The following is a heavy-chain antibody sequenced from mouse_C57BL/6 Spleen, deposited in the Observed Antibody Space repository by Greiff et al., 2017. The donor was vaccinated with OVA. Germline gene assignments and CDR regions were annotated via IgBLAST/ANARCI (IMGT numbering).Heavy chain of an antibody. V-gene: IGHV14-4*01. J-gene: IGHJ1*03. CDR3: TTKGLRGV. CDR2: IDPENGDT. Sequence: VQLQQSGAELVRPGASVKLSCTASGFNIKDDYMHWVKQRPEQGLEWIGWIDPENGDTEYASKFQGKATITADTSSNTAYLQLSSLTSEDTAVYYCTTKGLRGVWGTGTTVTVSS. D-gene: IGHD1-1*01. CDR1: GFNIKDDY.